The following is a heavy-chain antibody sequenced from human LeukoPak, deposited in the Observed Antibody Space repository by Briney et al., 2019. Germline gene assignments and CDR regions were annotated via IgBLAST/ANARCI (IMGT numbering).Heavy chain of an antibody. V-gene: IGHV4-59*01. CDR2: IYYSGST. Sequence: SETLSLTCTVSGGSISSYYWSWIRQPPGKGLEWIGYIYYSGSTNYNPSLKSRVTISVDTSKNQFSLKLSSVTAADTAVYYCARDRGHYYGSGSYYNGYFDYWGQGTLVTVSS. D-gene: IGHD3-10*01. CDR1: GGSISSYY. J-gene: IGHJ4*02. CDR3: ARDRGHYYGSGSYYNGYFDY.